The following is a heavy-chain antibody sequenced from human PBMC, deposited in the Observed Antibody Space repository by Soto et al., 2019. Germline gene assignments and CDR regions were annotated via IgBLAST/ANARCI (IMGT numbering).Heavy chain of an antibody. CDR3: AGDRGCSSTSCYPLWFDP. J-gene: IGHJ5*02. D-gene: IGHD2-2*01. V-gene: IGHV3-48*01. CDR1: GITFSSNW. CDR2: ISSSSSTI. Sequence: GGSLRLSCAASGITFSSNWMHWVRQAPGKGLEWVSYISSSSSTIYYADSVKGRFTISRDNAKNSLYLQMNSLRAEDTAVYYCAGDRGCSSTSCYPLWFDPWGQGTLVTVSS.